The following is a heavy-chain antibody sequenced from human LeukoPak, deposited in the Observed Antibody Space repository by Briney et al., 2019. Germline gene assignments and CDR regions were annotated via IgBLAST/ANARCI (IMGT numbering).Heavy chain of an antibody. CDR3: ANLIHSGSYSLLTDY. D-gene: IGHD1-26*01. CDR2: IKQDGSEK. CDR1: GFTFSSYW. J-gene: IGHJ4*02. Sequence: GGSLRLSCAASGFTFSSYWMSWVRQAPGKGLEWVANIKQDGSEKYYVDSVKGRFTISRDNAKNSLYLQMNSLRAEDTAVYYCANLIHSGSYSLLTDYWGQRTLVTVSS. V-gene: IGHV3-7*01.